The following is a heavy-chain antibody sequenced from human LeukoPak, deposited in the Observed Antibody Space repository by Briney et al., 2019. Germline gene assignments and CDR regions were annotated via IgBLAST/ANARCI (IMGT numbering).Heavy chain of an antibody. V-gene: IGHV1-18*01. CDR3: ARAGSPGYGVRGDAFDI. Sequence: ASVKVSCKASGFTFTSYGISWVRQAPGQGLEWMGWISAYNGNTNYAQKLQGRVTMTTDTSTSTAYMELRSLRSDDTAVYYCARAGSPGYGVRGDAFDIWGQGTMVTVSS. J-gene: IGHJ3*02. D-gene: IGHD3-10*01. CDR2: ISAYNGNT. CDR1: GFTFTSYG.